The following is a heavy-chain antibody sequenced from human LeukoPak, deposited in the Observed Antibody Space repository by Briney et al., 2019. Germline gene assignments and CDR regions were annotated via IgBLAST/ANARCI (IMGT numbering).Heavy chain of an antibody. CDR2: IFYSGST. Sequence: SETLSHTCTVSGGSVSSYYWSWIRPPPGKGLEWIGYIFYSGSTSYNPSLKSRVTISGDTSKNQFSLKLSSVTAADTAVYYCARHGYDISTGHNWFDPWGQGTLVTVSS. CDR1: GGSVSSYY. V-gene: IGHV4-59*08. D-gene: IGHD3-9*01. J-gene: IGHJ5*02. CDR3: ARHGYDISTGHNWFDP.